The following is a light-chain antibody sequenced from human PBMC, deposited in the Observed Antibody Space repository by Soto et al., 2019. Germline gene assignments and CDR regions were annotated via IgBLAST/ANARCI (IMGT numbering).Light chain of an antibody. CDR3: QQYGSSPPLT. CDR1: QSVSSSY. CDR2: GAS. V-gene: IGKV3-20*01. Sequence: IVLTHSPGTLSLSPWERATLSCRASQSVSSSYLAWYQQKPGQAPRLLIYGASSRATGIPDRFSGSGSGTDFTLTISRLEPEDFAVYYCQQYGSSPPLTFGGGTKVDIK. J-gene: IGKJ4*01.